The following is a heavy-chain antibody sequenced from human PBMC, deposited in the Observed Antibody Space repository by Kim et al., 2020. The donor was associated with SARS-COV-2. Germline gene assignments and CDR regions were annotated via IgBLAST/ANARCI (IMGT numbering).Heavy chain of an antibody. Sequence: SETLSLTCTVSGGSISSGGYYWSWIRQHPGKGLEWIGYTYYSGSTYYNPSLKSRVTISVDTSKNQFSLKLSSVTAADTAVYYCARGGYYYDSSGYPNAFDIWGQGTMVTVSS. D-gene: IGHD3-22*01. CDR3: ARGGYYYDSSGYPNAFDI. CDR2: TYYSGST. CDR1: GGSISSGGYY. V-gene: IGHV4-31*03. J-gene: IGHJ3*02.